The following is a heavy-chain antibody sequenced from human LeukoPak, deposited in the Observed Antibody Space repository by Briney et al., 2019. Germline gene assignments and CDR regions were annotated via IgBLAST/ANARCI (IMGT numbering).Heavy chain of an antibody. CDR2: ISGSGGST. CDR3: ARDPWSSGWYRFDY. D-gene: IGHD6-19*01. V-gene: IGHV3-23*01. Sequence: GGSLRLSCAASGFTFSSYAMSWVRQAPGKGLEWVSAISGSGGSTYYADSVKGRFTISRDNSKNTLYLQMNSLRAEDTAVYYCARDPWSSGWYRFDYWGQGTLVTVSS. CDR1: GFTFSSYA. J-gene: IGHJ4*02.